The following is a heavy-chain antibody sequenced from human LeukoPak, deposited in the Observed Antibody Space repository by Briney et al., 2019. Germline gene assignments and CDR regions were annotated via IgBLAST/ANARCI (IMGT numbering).Heavy chain of an antibody. V-gene: IGHV4-59*01. J-gene: IGHJ6*03. CDR3: ARVAMYYDILTGYYSKTGYYYYMDV. D-gene: IGHD3-9*01. CDR1: GGSISSYY. Sequence: SETLSLTCTVSGGSISSYYWSWIRQPPGKGLEWIGYIYYSGSTNYNPSLKSRVTISVDTSKNQFSLKLSSVTAADTAVYSCARVAMYYDILTGYYSKTGYYYYMDVWGKGTTVTISS. CDR2: IYYSGST.